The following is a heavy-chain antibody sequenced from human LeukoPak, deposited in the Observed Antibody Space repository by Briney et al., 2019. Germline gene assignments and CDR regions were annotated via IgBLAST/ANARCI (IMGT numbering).Heavy chain of an antibody. Sequence: GGSLRLSCAASGFTFSSYAMHWVRQAPGKGLEWVAVISYVGSNKYYADSVKGRFTISRDNSKNTLYLQMNSLRAEDTAVYYCARSYYYDSSHTVDYWGQGTLVTVSS. CDR2: ISYVGSNK. J-gene: IGHJ4*02. CDR3: ARSYYYDSSHTVDY. D-gene: IGHD3-22*01. V-gene: IGHV3-30*04. CDR1: GFTFSSYA.